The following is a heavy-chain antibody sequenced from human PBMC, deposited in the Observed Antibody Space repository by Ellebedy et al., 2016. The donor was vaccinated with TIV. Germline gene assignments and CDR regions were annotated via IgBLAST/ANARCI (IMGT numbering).Heavy chain of an antibody. CDR2: FDPEDGET. Sequence: ASVKVSXXVSGYTLTELSMHWVRQAPGKGLEWMGGFDPEDGETIYAQKFQGRVTMTEDTSTDTAYMELSSLRSEDTAVYYCATMVRGVNWFDPWGQGTLVTVSS. V-gene: IGHV1-24*01. D-gene: IGHD3-10*01. J-gene: IGHJ5*02. CDR1: GYTLTELS. CDR3: ATMVRGVNWFDP.